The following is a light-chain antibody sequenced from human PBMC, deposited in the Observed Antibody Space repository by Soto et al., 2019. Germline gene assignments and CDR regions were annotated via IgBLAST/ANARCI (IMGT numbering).Light chain of an antibody. V-gene: IGLV2-23*01. J-gene: IGLJ3*02. Sequence: QSALTQPASVSGSPGQSITISCTGPSSDVGNYNVVSWYQHHSGKAPKLIIYEDNKRPPGVSDRFSASKSGNTASLTISGLQAEDEADYHCCSYAFTPMLVFGGGTKLTVL. CDR2: EDN. CDR1: SSDVGNYNV. CDR3: CSYAFTPMLV.